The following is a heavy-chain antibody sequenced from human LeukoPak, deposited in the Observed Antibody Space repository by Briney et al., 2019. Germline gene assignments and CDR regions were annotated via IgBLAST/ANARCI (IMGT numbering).Heavy chain of an antibody. CDR3: AKAQGIAVAGTFHY. CDR1: GFIFSSHA. D-gene: IGHD6-19*01. Sequence: GGSLRLSCAASGFIFSSHAMSWVRQAPGKGLEWVSAISGSGGSTYYADSVKGRFTISRDNSKNTLYLQMNSLRVEDTAVYYCAKAQGIAVAGTFHYWGQGTLVTVSS. CDR2: ISGSGGST. J-gene: IGHJ4*02. V-gene: IGHV3-23*01.